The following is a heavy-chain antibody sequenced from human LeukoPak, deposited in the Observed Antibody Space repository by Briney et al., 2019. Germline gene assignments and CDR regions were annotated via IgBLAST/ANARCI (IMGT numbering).Heavy chain of an antibody. D-gene: IGHD1-26*01. CDR3: ARVLSGSYYYYGMDA. Sequence: GRSLRLSCAASNFTFRHFAMHWVRQAPGKGLEWVAVISYDGINKFYADSVKGRFTISRDNSKNTLYLQMNSLRAEDTAVYYCARVLSGSYYYYGMDAWGQGTTVTVSS. CDR1: NFTFRHFA. V-gene: IGHV3-30-3*01. CDR2: ISYDGINK. J-gene: IGHJ6*02.